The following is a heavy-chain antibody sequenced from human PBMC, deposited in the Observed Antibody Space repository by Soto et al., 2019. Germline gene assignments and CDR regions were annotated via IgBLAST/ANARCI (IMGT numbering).Heavy chain of an antibody. J-gene: IGHJ5*02. D-gene: IGHD5-18*01. CDR2: IYHSGST. CDR3: ARDRQLWLRQYWFDT. CDR1: GGSISSSNW. Sequence: SETLSLTCAVSGGSISSSNWWSWVRQPPGKGLEWIGEIYHSGSTNYNPSLKSRVTISVDKSKNQFSLKLSSVTAADTAVYYCARDRQLWLRQYWFDTWGQGTLVTVSS. V-gene: IGHV4-4*02.